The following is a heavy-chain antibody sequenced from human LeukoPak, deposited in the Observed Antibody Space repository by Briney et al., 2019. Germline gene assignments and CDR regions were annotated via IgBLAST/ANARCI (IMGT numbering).Heavy chain of an antibody. J-gene: IGHJ4*02. CDR1: GFTFSSYA. CDR3: AKARHMITFGGVID. CDR2: ISGGGGST. D-gene: IGHD3-16*02. V-gene: IGHV3-23*01. Sequence: SGGSLRLSCAASGFTFSSYAMSWVRQAPGKGLEWVSAISGGGGSTYYADSVKGRFTISRDNSKNTLYLQMNSLRAEDTAVYYCAKARHMITFGGVIDWGQGTLVTVSS.